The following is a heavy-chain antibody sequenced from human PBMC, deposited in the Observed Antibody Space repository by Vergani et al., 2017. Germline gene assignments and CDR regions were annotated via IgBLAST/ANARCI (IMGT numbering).Heavy chain of an antibody. CDR1: GGTFSSYA. J-gene: IGHJ4*02. Sequence: QVQLVQSGAEVKKPGSSVKVSCKASGGTFSSYAISWVRLAPGQGLEWMGWINPKNGLKKYAQRFQGRVSLTRDTSITTAFMELSSLRSDDTAMYYCTSFPTETSEYYDSTGYYHRFFEKWGQGTLVTVSS. CDR3: TSFPTETSEYYDSTGYYHRFFEK. D-gene: IGHD3-16*01. V-gene: IGHV1-2*02. CDR2: INPKNGLK.